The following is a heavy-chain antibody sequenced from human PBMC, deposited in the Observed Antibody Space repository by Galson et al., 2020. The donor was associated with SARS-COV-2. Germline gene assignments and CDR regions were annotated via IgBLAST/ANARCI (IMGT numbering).Heavy chain of an antibody. CDR3: ARDRFPFLEWLLESDY. D-gene: IGHD3-3*02. CDR1: GYTFTSHG. J-gene: IGHJ4*02. Sequence: ASVKVSCKASGYTFTSHGISWVRQAPGQGLEWMGWISPYNGNRNYAQNFQGRLTMTTDTSTDTAYMELRSLRPDDTAVYYCARDRFPFLEWLLESDYWGQGSLVTVSS. V-gene: IGHV1-18*04. CDR2: ISPYNGNR.